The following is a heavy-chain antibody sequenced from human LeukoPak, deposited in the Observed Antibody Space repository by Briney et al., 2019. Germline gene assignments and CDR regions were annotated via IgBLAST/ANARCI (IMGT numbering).Heavy chain of an antibody. CDR3: ARGVSWLEYYFDY. V-gene: IGHV1-2*02. Sequence: ASVKVSCKASGYTFTGYYMHWLRQAPGQGLEWMGWINPNSGGTNYAQKFQGRVTMTRDTSISTAYMELSRLRSDDTAVYYCARGVSWLEYYFDYWGQGTLVTVSS. D-gene: IGHD2-15*01. CDR1: GYTFTGYY. CDR2: INPNSGGT. J-gene: IGHJ4*02.